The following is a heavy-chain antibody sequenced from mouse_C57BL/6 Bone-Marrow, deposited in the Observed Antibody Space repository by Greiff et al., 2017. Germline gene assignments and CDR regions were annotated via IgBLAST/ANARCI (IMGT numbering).Heavy chain of an antibody. CDR3: ARRITTVAAY. Sequence: VQLQQSGAELVRPGASVKLSCKASGYTFTSYGISWVKQRPGQGLEWIGEIYPRSGNTYYNEKFKGKATLTADTSSSTAYMQLRSLTSEDSAVYFCARRITTVAAYWGQGTLVTVSA. J-gene: IGHJ3*01. CDR1: GYTFTSYG. D-gene: IGHD1-1*01. V-gene: IGHV1-81*01. CDR2: IYPRSGNT.